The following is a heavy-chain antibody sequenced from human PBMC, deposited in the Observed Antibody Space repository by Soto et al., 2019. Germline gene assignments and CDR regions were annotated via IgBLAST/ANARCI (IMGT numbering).Heavy chain of an antibody. V-gene: IGHV1-69*02. CDR1: GGTFSSYT. J-gene: IGHJ4*02. Sequence: QVQLVQSGAEVKKPGYSVKVSCKASGGTFSSYTISWVRQAPGQGLEWMGRIIPILGIANYAQKFQGRVTITADKSTSTAYMELSSLRSEDTAVYYCARVGGGYCSGGSCYSTFDYWGQGTLVTVSS. D-gene: IGHD2-15*01. CDR2: IIPILGIA. CDR3: ARVGGGYCSGGSCYSTFDY.